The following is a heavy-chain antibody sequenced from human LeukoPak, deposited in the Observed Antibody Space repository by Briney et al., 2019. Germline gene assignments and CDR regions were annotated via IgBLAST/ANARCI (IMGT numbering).Heavy chain of an antibody. J-gene: IGHJ6*03. CDR3: ARAKKRSGRSRNFYLDD. Sequence: MTSETLSLTCTVSDDPINSGVYYWNWIRQPAGKGLEWIGHIYTSGTTTNSNPSLKSRVAISLDTSKNHFSLKLSSVTAADTAVYYCARAKKRSGRSRNFYLDDWGKGNGHRLL. CDR1: DDPINSGVYY. CDR2: IYTSGTTT. D-gene: IGHD1-26*01. V-gene: IGHV4-61*09.